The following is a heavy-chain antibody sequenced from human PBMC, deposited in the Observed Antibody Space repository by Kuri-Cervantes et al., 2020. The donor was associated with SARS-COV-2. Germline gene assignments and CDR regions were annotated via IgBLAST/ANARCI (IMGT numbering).Heavy chain of an antibody. CDR3: ARALPRGIVGATNAFDI. D-gene: IGHD1-26*01. J-gene: IGHJ3*02. CDR1: GLTFRNYA. Sequence: GGSLRPSCGAPGLTFRNYAMGWVRQSPGKGLEWVSAISGSGGSTYYADSVKGRFTISRDNSKSTLYLQMNSLRAEDTAVYYCARALPRGIVGATNAFDIWGQGTMVTVSS. V-gene: IGHV3-23*01. CDR2: ISGSGGST.